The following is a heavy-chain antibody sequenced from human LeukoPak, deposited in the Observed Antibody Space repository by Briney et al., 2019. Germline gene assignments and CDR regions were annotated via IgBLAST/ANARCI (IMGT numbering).Heavy chain of an antibody. J-gene: IGHJ5*02. D-gene: IGHD2-2*01. CDR2: TYHSGST. Sequence: SETLSLTCAVSSGSISTSDWWNWVRQTPGKGLEWIGETYHSGSTNYNPSLKSRVTMSVDTSKNHFSLKLSSVTAADTAVYYCARAYCSSASCPLYKWFDPWGQGTLVTVSS. V-gene: IGHV4-4*02. CDR3: ARAYCSSASCPLYKWFDP. CDR1: SGSISTSDW.